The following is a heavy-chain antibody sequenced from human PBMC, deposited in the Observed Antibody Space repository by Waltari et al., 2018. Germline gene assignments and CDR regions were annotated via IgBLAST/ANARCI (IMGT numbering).Heavy chain of an antibody. CDR3: VKGGDISGSPPFQH. D-gene: IGHD3-10*01. Sequence: QVQLVESGGGVVQPGRSLRLACAASGFAFSGPALHWVRQAPGKELEWVTGLSKDGSTQYYADSVKGRFTISRDISKNTLYLQMNSLRDDDTAMYYCVKGGDISGSPPFQHWGQGTLVTVSS. V-gene: IGHV3-30-3*02. CDR2: LSKDGSTQ. J-gene: IGHJ1*01. CDR1: GFAFSGPA.